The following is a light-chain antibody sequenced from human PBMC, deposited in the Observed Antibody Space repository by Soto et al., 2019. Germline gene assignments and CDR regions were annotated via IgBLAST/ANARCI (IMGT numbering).Light chain of an antibody. V-gene: IGLV2-14*01. Sequence: HSALTQPASVSGSPGQSISISCTGSSSDVGAYNYVAWYQQKPGKAPKLLIYEVDNRPSGISHRFSGSKSGNTASLTISGLQTEDEADYYCSSYTVINTAVFGGGTKLTVL. J-gene: IGLJ3*02. CDR3: SSYTVINTAV. CDR2: EVD. CDR1: SSDVGAYNY.